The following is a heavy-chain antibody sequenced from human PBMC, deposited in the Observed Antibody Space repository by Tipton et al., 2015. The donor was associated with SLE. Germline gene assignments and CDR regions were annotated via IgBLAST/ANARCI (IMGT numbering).Heavy chain of an antibody. V-gene: IGHV1-2*02. CDR3: AGALPQLGRRDAFDV. J-gene: IGHJ3*01. CDR2: INPNSGGT. CDR1: GYTFTDYY. Sequence: QLVQSGAEVRKPGASVKVSCQASGYTFTDYYIHWVRQAPGEGLDWVGWINPNSGGTDSAQKFQGRVTMTRDTSITTAYMDLRSLRSDDSAVYYCAGALPQLGRRDAFDVWGQGTMVTVSS. D-gene: IGHD7-27*01.